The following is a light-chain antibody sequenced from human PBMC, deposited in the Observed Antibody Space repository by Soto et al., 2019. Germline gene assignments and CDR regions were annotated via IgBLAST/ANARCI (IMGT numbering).Light chain of an antibody. J-gene: IGLJ1*01. CDR2: DAS. V-gene: IGLV2-14*03. CDR3: TSYTITSTYV. Sequence: QSALTQPASVSGSPGQSITISCTGTSSDVGGYHYVSWYQHRPGKAPKLMIYDASNRPSGVSNRFSGSKSGNTASLTISGLQAEDEADYYCTSYTITSTYVFGTGTKVTV. CDR1: SSDVGGYHY.